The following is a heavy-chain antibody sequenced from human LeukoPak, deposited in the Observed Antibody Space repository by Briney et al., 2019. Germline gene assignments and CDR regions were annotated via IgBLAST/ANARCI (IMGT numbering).Heavy chain of an antibody. CDR3: GKQFDGSHPNAFDI. V-gene: IGHV3-33*06. CDR2: TWYDGSYK. D-gene: IGHD1-26*01. Sequence: PGGSLRLSCAASGFTFSTYGMHWVRQAPGKRLEWVAVTWYDGSYKYYGDSVKGRFTISRDNSKNTLYLQMASLRVEDTAVYYCGKQFDGSHPNAFDIWGKGTMVTVSS. J-gene: IGHJ3*02. CDR1: GFTFSTYG.